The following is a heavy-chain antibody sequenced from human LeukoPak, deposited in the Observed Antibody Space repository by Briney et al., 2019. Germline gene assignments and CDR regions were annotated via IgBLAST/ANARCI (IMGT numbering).Heavy chain of an antibody. CDR3: ARGWGISNPNDAFDM. CDR2: IYYSGST. D-gene: IGHD6-13*01. J-gene: IGHJ3*02. Sequence: SETLSLTCPVPGFSISSSSYYWGWIRQPPGKGLEWIGSIYYSGSTYYNPSLKSRVIISVDTSKNQFSLKLRYVTGDDPAVHYGARGWGISNPNDAFDMWGQGTMVTVSS. CDR1: GFSISSSSYY. V-gene: IGHV4-39*01.